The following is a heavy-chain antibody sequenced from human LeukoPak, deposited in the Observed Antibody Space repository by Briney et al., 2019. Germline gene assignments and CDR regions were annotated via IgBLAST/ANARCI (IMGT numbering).Heavy chain of an antibody. CDR2: IYYSGST. CDR3: ARGNDYYYGMDV. D-gene: IGHD1-1*01. Sequence: SETLSLTCTVSGGSISSYYWSWIRQPPGKGLEWIGYIYYSGSTNYNPSLKSRVAISVDTSKNQFSLKLSSVTAADTAVYYCARGNDYYYGMDVWGQGTTVTVSS. V-gene: IGHV4-59*01. J-gene: IGHJ6*02. CDR1: GGSISSYY.